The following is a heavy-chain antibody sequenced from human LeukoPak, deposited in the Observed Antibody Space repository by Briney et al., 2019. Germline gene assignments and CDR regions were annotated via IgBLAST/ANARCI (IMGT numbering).Heavy chain of an antibody. V-gene: IGHV3-30*02. CDR1: GFTFSSYG. J-gene: IGHJ5*02. CDR3: AKDVGYEYLPAGDP. CDR2: IRYDGSNK. Sequence: GGSLRLSCAASGFTFSSYGMHWVRQAPGKGLEWVAFIRYDGSNKYYADSVKGRFTISRDNSKNTLYLQMNSLRAEDTAVYYCAKDVGYEYLPAGDPWGQGTLVTVSS. D-gene: IGHD5/OR15-5a*01.